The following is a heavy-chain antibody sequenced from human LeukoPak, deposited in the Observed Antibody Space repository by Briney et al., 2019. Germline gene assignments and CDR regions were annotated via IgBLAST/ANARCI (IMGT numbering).Heavy chain of an antibody. CDR1: GGSISGYY. CDR3: ARHVGYGNNWFDP. Sequence: SETLSLTCTVSGGSISGYYWSWIRQPPGKGLEWIGYIYYSGTTNYNPSLKSRVTISVDTSKNQFSLKLRSVTATDTAVYYCARHVGYGNNWFDPWGQGTLVTVSS. CDR2: IYYSGTT. D-gene: IGHD5-18*01. V-gene: IGHV4-59*08. J-gene: IGHJ5*02.